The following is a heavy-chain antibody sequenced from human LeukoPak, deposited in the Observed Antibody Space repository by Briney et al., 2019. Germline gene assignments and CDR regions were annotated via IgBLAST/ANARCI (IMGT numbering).Heavy chain of an antibody. CDR2: IIPIFGTA. V-gene: IGHV1-69*05. CDR3: ASFGYYDSSGYPNWFDP. Sequence: GSSVKVSCKASGGTFSSYAISWVRQAPGQGLEWMGRIIPIFGTANYAQKFQGRVTITTDESTSTAYMELSRLRSDDTAVYYCASFGYYDSSGYPNWFDPWGQGTLVTVSS. J-gene: IGHJ5*02. CDR1: GGTFSSYA. D-gene: IGHD3-22*01.